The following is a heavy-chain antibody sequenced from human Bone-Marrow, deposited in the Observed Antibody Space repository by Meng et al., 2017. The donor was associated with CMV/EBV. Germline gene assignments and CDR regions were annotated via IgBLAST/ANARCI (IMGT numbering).Heavy chain of an antibody. CDR2: IYPGDSDT. Sequence: GGSLRLSCKGSGYSFTSYWIGWLRQMPGKGLEWMGIIYPGDSDTRYSPSLQGQVTISADKSISTAYLQWSSLKASDTAMYYCARHQDRYALDPWGQGTLVTVSS. V-gene: IGHV5-51*01. D-gene: IGHD3-16*01. CDR1: GYSFTSYW. CDR3: ARHQDRYALDP. J-gene: IGHJ5*02.